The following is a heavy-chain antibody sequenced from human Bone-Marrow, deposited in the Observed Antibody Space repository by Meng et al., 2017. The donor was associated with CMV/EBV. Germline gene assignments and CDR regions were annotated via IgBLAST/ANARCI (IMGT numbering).Heavy chain of an antibody. CDR3: AREANQGYSDWFDP. CDR1: GFTFSSYS. V-gene: IGHV3-21*01. D-gene: IGHD6-13*01. Sequence: GESLKISCAASGFTFSSYSMNWVRQAPGKGLEWVSYISSSSSYIYYADSVKGRFTISRDNAKNSLYLQMNSLRAEDTAVYYCAREANQGYSDWFDPWGQGTLVTVSS. CDR2: ISSSSSYI. J-gene: IGHJ5*02.